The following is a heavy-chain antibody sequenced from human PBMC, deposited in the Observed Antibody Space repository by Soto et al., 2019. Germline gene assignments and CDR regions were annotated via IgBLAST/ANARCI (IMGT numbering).Heavy chain of an antibody. Sequence: SETLSLTCAVSGGSISSGGYSWSWIRQPPGKGLEWIGFINYSGSTYYNPSLKSRVSISLDMSKNHFSLILSSVTATDTAVYYCSGAPNLYYFDYWGQGTLVTVSS. CDR1: GGSISSGGYS. V-gene: IGHV4-30-2*03. CDR3: SGAPNLYYFDY. CDR2: INYSGST. J-gene: IGHJ4*02.